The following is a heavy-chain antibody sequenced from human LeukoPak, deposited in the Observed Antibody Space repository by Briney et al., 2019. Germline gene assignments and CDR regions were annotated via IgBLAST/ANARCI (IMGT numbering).Heavy chain of an antibody. CDR3: ARHGSTYALRN. CDR2: ICYSGST. D-gene: IGHD2-2*01. J-gene: IGHJ4*02. CDR1: GGSINSYY. V-gene: IGHV4-59*08. Sequence: KPSETLSLTCTVSGGSINSYYWSWIRQPPRKGLEWIGYICYSGSTNYNPSLKSRVTISVDTSKNQFSLKLSSVTAADTAVYYCARHGSTYALRNWGQGTLVTVSS.